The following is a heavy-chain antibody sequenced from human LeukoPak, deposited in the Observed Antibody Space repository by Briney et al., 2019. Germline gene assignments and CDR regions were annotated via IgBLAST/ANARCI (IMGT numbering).Heavy chain of an antibody. Sequence: GGSLRLSCTTSGFNFGDYNMNWVRQAPGKGLEWVGYIRAKTHDGTADYAASVKGRFTISRDDSKSIAYLQMTGLKSEDTAVYYCTRGQLYPYGPEFDFWGQGTLVTGSS. CDR2: IRAKTHDGTA. J-gene: IGHJ4*02. CDR3: TRGQLYPYGPEFDF. V-gene: IGHV3-49*04. CDR1: GFNFGDYN. D-gene: IGHD3-10*01.